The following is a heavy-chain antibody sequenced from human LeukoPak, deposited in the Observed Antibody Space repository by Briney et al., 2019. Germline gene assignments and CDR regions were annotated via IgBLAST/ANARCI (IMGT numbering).Heavy chain of an antibody. Sequence: ASLKVSCKASVYTFTSYYRHWVRQTPGQGLWWMGIINPSGGSTSYAQTFQGRVTMTRDISTSTDYMELSSLRAEDTAVYYCARDNSVEDTSWWLDPWGQGTLVTVSS. CDR1: VYTFTSYY. CDR3: ARDNSVEDTSWWLDP. V-gene: IGHV1-46*01. CDR2: INPSGGST. J-gene: IGHJ5*02. D-gene: IGHD1-1*01.